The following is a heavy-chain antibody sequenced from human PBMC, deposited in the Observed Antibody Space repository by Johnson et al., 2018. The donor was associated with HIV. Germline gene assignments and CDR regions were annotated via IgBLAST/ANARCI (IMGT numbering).Heavy chain of an antibody. CDR3: AKVAYSSSYLDAFDI. J-gene: IGHJ3*02. CDR1: GFTFDDYA. CDR2: ISWDGGSP. D-gene: IGHD6-6*01. Sequence: VQLVESGGVVVQPGGSLRLSCAASGFTFDDYAMHWVRQAPGKGLEWVSLISWDGGSPYYADSVKGRFTISRDNSKNSLYLQMNSLRGEDTAVYYCAKVAYSSSYLDAFDIWGQGTMVTVSS. V-gene: IGHV3-43D*03.